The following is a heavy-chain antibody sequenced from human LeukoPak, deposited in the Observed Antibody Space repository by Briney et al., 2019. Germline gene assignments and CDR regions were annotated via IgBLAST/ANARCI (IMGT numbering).Heavy chain of an antibody. D-gene: IGHD3-22*01. Sequence: SETLSLTCTVSGGSISSSNFYWGWIRQPPGKGLEYIGSIYYSGRTYYNPSLKSRVTISVDTSKNQFSLKLNSVTAADTAVYYCARDFDSSGYYHMGAFDIWGQGTMVTVSS. V-gene: IGHV4-39*02. J-gene: IGHJ3*02. CDR2: IYYSGRT. CDR1: GGSISSSNFY. CDR3: ARDFDSSGYYHMGAFDI.